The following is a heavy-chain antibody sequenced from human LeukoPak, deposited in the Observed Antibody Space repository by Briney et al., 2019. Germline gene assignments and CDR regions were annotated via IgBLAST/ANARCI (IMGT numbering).Heavy chain of an antibody. J-gene: IGHJ4*02. V-gene: IGHV3-11*01. Sequence: GGSLRLSCAASGFTFSDCYMSWIRQAPGKGLEWVSYISSSGSTIYYADSVKGRFTISRDNAKNSLYLQMNSLRAEDTAVYYCAREAYYDSSGSFDYWGQGTLVTVSS. CDR2: ISSSGSTI. CDR1: GFTFSDCY. D-gene: IGHD3-22*01. CDR3: AREAYYDSSGSFDY.